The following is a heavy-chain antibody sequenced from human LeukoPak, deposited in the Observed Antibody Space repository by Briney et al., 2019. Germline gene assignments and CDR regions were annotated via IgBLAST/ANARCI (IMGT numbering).Heavy chain of an antibody. CDR1: GFAFSTYS. CDR3: AREERLGAAYYLDA. CDR2: ITYDGKVQ. V-gene: IGHV3-30*04. Sequence: GGSLRLSCAASGFAFSTYSMHGVSQAPGKGLEWLAVITYDGKVQHYADSVKGQFTVSRDNSKKTLYLQMISLRPEDTAFYYCAREERLGAAYYLDAWGRGTLVTVSS. J-gene: IGHJ4*02. D-gene: IGHD1-26*01.